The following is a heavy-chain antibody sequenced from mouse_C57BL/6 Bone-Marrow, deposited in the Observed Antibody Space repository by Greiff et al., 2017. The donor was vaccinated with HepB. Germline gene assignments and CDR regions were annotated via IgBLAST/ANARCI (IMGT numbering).Heavy chain of an antibody. CDR1: GFNIKDDY. CDR3: TKYYCDY. V-gene: IGHV14-4*01. CDR2: IYPENGDT. Sequence: VQLKESGAELVRPGASVKLSCTASGFNIKDDYMHWVKQRPEQGLEWIGWIYPENGDTEYASKFQGKATITADTSSNTAYLQLSSLTSDDPAVYSFTKYYCDYWGQGTTLTVSS. J-gene: IGHJ2*01.